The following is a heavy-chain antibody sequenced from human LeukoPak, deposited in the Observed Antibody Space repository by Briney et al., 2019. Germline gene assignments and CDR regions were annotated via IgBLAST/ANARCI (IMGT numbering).Heavy chain of an antibody. CDR1: GFTFSNAW. CDR3: TTGRPGGSVH. J-gene: IGHJ4*02. Sequence: GGSLRLSCAASGFTFSNAWMSWVRQAQGKGLEWVGRIKSKTVGGTTDYAAPVKGRFTISRDDSKNTLYLQMNSLKTEDTAVYYCTTGRPGGSVHWGQGTLVTVSS. CDR2: IKSKTVGGTT. D-gene: IGHD3-16*01. V-gene: IGHV3-15*01.